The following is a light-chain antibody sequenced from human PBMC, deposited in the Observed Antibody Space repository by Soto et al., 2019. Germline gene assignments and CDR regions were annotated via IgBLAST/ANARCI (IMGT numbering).Light chain of an antibody. CDR2: AAS. J-gene: IGKJ4*01. Sequence: DIQLTQSPSFLSASVGDRVTITCRASQGISSYVAWYQQKPGKAPKVLIYAASTLKSGVPSRFSGSGSGTEFTLTISSLQPEDFATYHCQHVKNYPLTLGGGTRVESK. CDR3: QHVKNYPLT. V-gene: IGKV1-9*01. CDR1: QGISSY.